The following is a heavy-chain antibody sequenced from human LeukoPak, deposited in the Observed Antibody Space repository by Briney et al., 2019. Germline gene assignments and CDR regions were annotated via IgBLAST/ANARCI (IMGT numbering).Heavy chain of an antibody. J-gene: IGHJ6*02. Sequence: PGGSLRLSCAASGFTFSSYEMNWVRQAPGKGLEWVSYISSSGSTIYYADSVKGRFTISRDNAKSSLYLQMNSLRAEDTAVYYCASARIGPYYYYGMDVWGQGTTVTVSS. D-gene: IGHD3/OR15-3a*01. CDR1: GFTFSSYE. CDR3: ASARIGPYYYYGMDV. V-gene: IGHV3-48*03. CDR2: ISSSGSTI.